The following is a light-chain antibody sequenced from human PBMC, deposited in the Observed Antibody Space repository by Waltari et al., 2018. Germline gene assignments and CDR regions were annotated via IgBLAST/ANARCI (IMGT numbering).Light chain of an antibody. CDR1: SSDARGLDY. Sequence: QSALTQPASVSWSPGQSVTISCTRTSSDARGLDYLSCYQPTPANTSHHLPPRPQHTPGKSPNLLLYCVRNRPTGVSNRFSGSKSGNTASLTISGLQSEDEADYYCTSYTSSSSSAYVVFGGGTKLTVL. J-gene: IGLJ2*01. CDR3: TSYTSSSSSAYVV. V-gene: IGLV2-14*03. CDR2: CVR.